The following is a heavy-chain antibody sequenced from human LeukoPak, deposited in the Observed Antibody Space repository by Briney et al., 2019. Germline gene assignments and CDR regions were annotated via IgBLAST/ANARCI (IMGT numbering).Heavy chain of an antibody. D-gene: IGHD3-10*01. V-gene: IGHV1-24*01. CDR3: ARNYGSGIYYGMDV. J-gene: IGHJ6*02. CDR1: GYTLTELS. CDR2: FDPEDGET. Sequence: GASVKVSCKVSGYTLTELSMHWVRQAPGKGLEWMGGFDPEDGETIYAQKFQGRVTMTEDTSTDTAYMELSSLRSEDTAVYYCARNYGSGIYYGMDVWGQGTTVTVSS.